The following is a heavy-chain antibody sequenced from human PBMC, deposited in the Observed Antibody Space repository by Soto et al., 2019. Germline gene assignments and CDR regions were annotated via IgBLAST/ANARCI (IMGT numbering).Heavy chain of an antibody. J-gene: IGHJ4*02. CDR1: GGSFSGYY. CDR3: ARGTREVAPITYLDY. D-gene: IGHD5-12*01. Sequence: SETLSLTCAVYGGSFSGYYWSWIRQPPGKGLEWIGEINHSGSTNYNPSLKSRVTISVDTSKDQFSLKLSSVTAADTAVYYCARGTREVAPITYLDYWGQGTLVTVSS. V-gene: IGHV4-34*01. CDR2: INHSGST.